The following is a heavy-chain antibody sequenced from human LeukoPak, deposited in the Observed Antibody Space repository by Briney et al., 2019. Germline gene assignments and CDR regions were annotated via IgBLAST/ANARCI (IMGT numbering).Heavy chain of an antibody. CDR1: GGSFSGNY. CDR2: INHSGST. CDR3: ARGKVNCSSTSCPLAYFDY. D-gene: IGHD2-2*01. V-gene: IGHV4-34*01. J-gene: IGHJ4*02. Sequence: PSETLSLTCAVYGGSFSGNYWSWIRQPPGKGLEWIGEINHSGSTNYNPSPKSRVTISVDTSKNQFSLKLSSGTAADTAVYYCARGKVNCSSTSCPLAYFDYWGQGTLVTVSS.